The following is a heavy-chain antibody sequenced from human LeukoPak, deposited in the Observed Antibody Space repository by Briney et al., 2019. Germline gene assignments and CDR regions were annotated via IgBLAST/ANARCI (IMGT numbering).Heavy chain of an antibody. CDR2: ISAYNGNT. V-gene: IGHV1-18*01. CDR3: AAGRNDFWSGYYVGYYYYGMDV. CDR1: GYTFTSYG. D-gene: IGHD3-3*01. Sequence: ASVTVSCKASGYTFTSYGISWVRQAPGQGLEWMGWISAYNGNTNYAQKLQGRVTMTTDTSTSTAYMELRSLRSEDTAVYYCAAGRNDFWSGYYVGYYYYGMDVWGQGTTVTVSS. J-gene: IGHJ6*02.